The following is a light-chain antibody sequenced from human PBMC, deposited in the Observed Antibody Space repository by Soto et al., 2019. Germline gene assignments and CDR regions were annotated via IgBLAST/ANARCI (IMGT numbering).Light chain of an antibody. J-gene: IGLJ2*01. CDR3: CSYAGSSTYVV. Sequence: QSALTQPASVSGSPGQSITISCTGTSSDVGSYNLVSWYQQHPGKAPKLMIYEGNKRPSGVSNRFSASKSGNTASLTISGLQVEDEAAYYCCSYAGSSTYVVFGGGTKVTVL. CDR2: EGN. V-gene: IGLV2-23*01. CDR1: SSDVGSYNL.